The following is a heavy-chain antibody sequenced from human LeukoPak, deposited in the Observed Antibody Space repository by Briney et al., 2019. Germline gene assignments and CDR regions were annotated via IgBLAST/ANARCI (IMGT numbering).Heavy chain of an antibody. CDR3: AKGLES. CDR2: ISGSGRSS. V-gene: IGHV3-23*01. CDR1: GFTFSNYA. J-gene: IGHJ5*01. Sequence: GSLRLSCAASGFTFSNYAMDWVRQAPGKGLEWVSGISGSGRSSYYADSVKGRFTISRDNSKNTVYLQVNSLRAEDTAVYYCAKGLESWGQGTLVTVSS.